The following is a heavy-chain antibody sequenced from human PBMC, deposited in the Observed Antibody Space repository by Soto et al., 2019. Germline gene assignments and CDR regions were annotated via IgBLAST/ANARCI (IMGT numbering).Heavy chain of an antibody. Sequence: QVQLVESGGGVVQPGRSLRLSCAASGFTFRNYAMHWVRQAPGKGLECVAVISYDGGNKFYRDYVKGRFTISRDNSKNTLYLQINSLSYEDTAVYYCARGDREDIAVVIGGRPGEYGVDVWGQGTTVTVSS. V-gene: IGHV3-30-3*01. J-gene: IGHJ6*02. CDR1: GFTFRNYA. CDR3: ARGDREDIAVVIGGRPGEYGVDV. D-gene: IGHD2-15*01. CDR2: ISYDGGNK.